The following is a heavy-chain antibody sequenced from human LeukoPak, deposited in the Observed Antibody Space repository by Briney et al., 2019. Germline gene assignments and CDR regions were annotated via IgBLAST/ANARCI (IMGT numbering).Heavy chain of an antibody. D-gene: IGHD3-22*01. J-gene: IGHJ4*02. CDR1: GGSISSGGYY. CDR3: ARFDSSGLFY. V-gene: IGHV4-31*03. CDR2: IYYSGST. Sequence: SETLSLTCTVSGGSISSGGYYWSWIRQHPGKGLEWIGYIYYSGSTYYNPSLKSRVTISVDTSKNQFSLKLSSVTAADTAVYYCARFDSSGLFYWGQGTLVTVSS.